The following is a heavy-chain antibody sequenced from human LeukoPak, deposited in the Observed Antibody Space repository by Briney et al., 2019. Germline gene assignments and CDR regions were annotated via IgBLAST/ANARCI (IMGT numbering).Heavy chain of an antibody. CDR1: GFTFSSYA. CDR3: AKDQSGSGWYKH. CDR2: ISGSGGST. D-gene: IGHD6-19*01. Sequence: GGSLRLSCAASGFTFSSYAMSWFRQAPGKGLEWVSAISGSGGSTYYADSVKGRFTISRDNSKNTLYLQMNSLRAEDTAVYYCAKDQSGSGWYKHWGQGTLVTVSS. V-gene: IGHV3-23*01. J-gene: IGHJ1*01.